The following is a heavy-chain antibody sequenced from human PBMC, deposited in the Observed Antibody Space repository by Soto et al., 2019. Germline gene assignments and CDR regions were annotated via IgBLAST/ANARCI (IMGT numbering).Heavy chain of an antibody. D-gene: IGHD6-19*01. CDR1: GFTFAGYST. Sequence: EVHLLESGGGLVQPGGSLRLSCAASGFTFAGYSTMSWVRQAPGKGLEWVSSISGRGTSTYYADSVKGRFTISRDTSKNPLYLQMNTLRAEDTAFYYCAKARGGFAGGWEYFDYWGQGALVTVSS. J-gene: IGHJ4*02. CDR2: ISGRGTST. CDR3: AKARGGFAGGWEYFDY. V-gene: IGHV3-23*01.